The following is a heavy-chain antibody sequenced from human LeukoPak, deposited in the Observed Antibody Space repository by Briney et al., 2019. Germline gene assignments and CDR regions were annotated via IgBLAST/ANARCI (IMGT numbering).Heavy chain of an antibody. J-gene: IGHJ3*02. D-gene: IGHD2-15*01. CDR1: GDSVSRNSAA. CDR2: TYYRSKWCN. CDR3: AVAVFDAFDI. V-gene: IGHV6-1*01. Sequence: SQTLSLTCAISGDSVSRNSAAWNWVRQPPSRGLEWLGGTYYRSKWCNDYAVSVHNRLSHYPEPTKNQFLQPQNSVTPEDTAVYYCAVAVFDAFDIWGQGTMVTVSS.